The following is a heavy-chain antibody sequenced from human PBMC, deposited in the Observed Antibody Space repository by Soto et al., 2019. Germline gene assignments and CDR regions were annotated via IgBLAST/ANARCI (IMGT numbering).Heavy chain of an antibody. CDR2: ISGYNGHT. Sequence: SLKVSCKASSYTLTSFGISWVRQAPGQGLEWMGWISGYNGHTNFAQELQGRLTMTTDTPTNTAYMELRSLTSDDTAVYYCARSGATRPVYYHGMDVWGQGTTVTASS. D-gene: IGHD1-26*01. CDR1: SYTLTSFG. CDR3: ARSGATRPVYYHGMDV. J-gene: IGHJ6*02. V-gene: IGHV1-18*04.